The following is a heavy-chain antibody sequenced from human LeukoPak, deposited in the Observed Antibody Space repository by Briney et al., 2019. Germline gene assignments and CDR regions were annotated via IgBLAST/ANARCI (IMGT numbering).Heavy chain of an antibody. CDR1: GFTFSTYG. V-gene: IGHV3-48*01. CDR3: ARRFREGSCSGGRCFSFGY. CDR2: ITSSSSAM. Sequence: PGGSLRLSCAASGFTFSTYGMNWVRQAPGKGLERVSHITSSSSAMYYADSVKGRFTISRDNAKNSLYLQMHSLSADDTAVYYCARRFREGSCSGGRCFSFGYWGRGTLVTVSS. D-gene: IGHD2-15*01. J-gene: IGHJ4*02.